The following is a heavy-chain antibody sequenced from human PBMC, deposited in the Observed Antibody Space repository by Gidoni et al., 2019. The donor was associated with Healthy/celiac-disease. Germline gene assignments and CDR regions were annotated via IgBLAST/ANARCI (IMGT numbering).Heavy chain of an antibody. J-gene: IGHJ4*02. CDR3: ARDHQPYYYDSSGYTDY. CDR2: ISYDGSNK. D-gene: IGHD3-22*01. CDR1: GFTFSSYA. V-gene: IGHV3-30-3*01. Sequence: QVQLVESGGGVVQPGRSLRLSCAASGFTFSSYAMHWVRQAPGKGLEWVAVISYDGSNKYYADSVKGRFTISRDNSKNTLYLQMNSLRAEDTAVYYCARDHQPYYYDSSGYTDYWGQGTLVTVSS.